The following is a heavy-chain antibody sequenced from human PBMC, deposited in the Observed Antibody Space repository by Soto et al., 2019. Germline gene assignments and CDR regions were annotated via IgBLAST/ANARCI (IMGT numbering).Heavy chain of an antibody. CDR3: ARGGDYDFWSGYYSYDY. V-gene: IGHV4-59*01. Sequence: LPETLSLTCTVSGGSISSYYWSWIRQPPGKGLEWIGYIYYSGSTNYNPSLKSRVTISVDTSRNQFSLKLSSVTAADTAVYYCARGGDYDFWSGYYSYDYWGQGTLVTVSS. J-gene: IGHJ4*02. CDR2: IYYSGST. CDR1: GGSISSYY. D-gene: IGHD3-3*01.